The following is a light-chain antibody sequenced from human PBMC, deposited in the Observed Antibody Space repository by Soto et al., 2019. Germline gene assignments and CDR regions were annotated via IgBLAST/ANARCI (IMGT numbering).Light chain of an antibody. CDR3: AAWDGSLSGDV. Sequence: QSVLTQPPSASGTPGQRITISCSGSSSNIRGSDVYWYQQLPGTAPKLLIRKNNQRPSGVPDRFSGSKSGTSASLAISGLRSEDEADYYCAAWDGSLSGDVFGAGTKLTVL. V-gene: IGLV1-47*01. J-gene: IGLJ1*01. CDR2: KNN. CDR1: SSNIRGSD.